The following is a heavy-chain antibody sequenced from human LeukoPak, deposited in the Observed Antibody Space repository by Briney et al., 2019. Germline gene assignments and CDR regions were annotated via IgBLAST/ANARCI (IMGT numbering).Heavy chain of an antibody. CDR3: ASQRGATILGSFDY. V-gene: IGHV3-23*01. D-gene: IGHD3-3*01. J-gene: IGHJ4*02. CDR2: ISGSDGSP. CDR1: GFTFRTYA. Sequence: GGSLRLSCAASGFTFRTYAMSWVRQAPGKGLQWVSAISGSDGSPYYVDSVKGRFTISRDNSKSTLYLQMNSLRAEDTAVYYCASQRGATILGSFDYWGQGTLVTVSS.